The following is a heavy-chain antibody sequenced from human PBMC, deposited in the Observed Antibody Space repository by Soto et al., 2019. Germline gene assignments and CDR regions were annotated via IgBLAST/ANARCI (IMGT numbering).Heavy chain of an antibody. CDR1: GFTFSSYA. CDR3: AKAPHRGVTTFSLDWYFDL. J-gene: IGHJ2*01. D-gene: IGHD4-17*01. V-gene: IGHV3-23*01. CDR2: ISGSGGST. Sequence: EVQLLESGGGLVQPGGSLRLSCAASGFTFSSYAMSWVRQAPGKGLEWVSVISGSGGSTYYADSVKGRFTISRDNSKNTLYLQMNSLRAEDTAVYYCAKAPHRGVTTFSLDWYFDLWGRGTLVTVSS.